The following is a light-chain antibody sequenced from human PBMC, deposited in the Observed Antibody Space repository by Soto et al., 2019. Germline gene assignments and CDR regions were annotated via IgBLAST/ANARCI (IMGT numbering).Light chain of an antibody. CDR3: CSYAGSYTFV. CDR2: DVS. J-gene: IGLJ1*01. CDR1: SSDVGGYNY. V-gene: IGLV2-11*01. Sequence: QSVLTQPRSVSGSPGHSVTISCTGTSSDVGGYNYVSWYQQHPGKAPKLMIYDVSKRPSGVPDRFSGSKSGNTASLTISGLQAEDEADYYCCSYAGSYTFVFGTGTKVTVI.